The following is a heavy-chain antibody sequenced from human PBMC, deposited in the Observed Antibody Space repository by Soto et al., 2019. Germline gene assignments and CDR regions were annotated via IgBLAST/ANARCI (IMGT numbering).Heavy chain of an antibody. Sequence: QLQLQESGSGLVKPSQTLSLTCAVSGGSISSGGYSWSWIRQPPGKGLEWIGYIYHSGSTYYTPSLKSRVTISVDRSKHQFSLKLISVTAADTAVYYCARELWFGEFFNACDIWGQGTMVTVSS. V-gene: IGHV4-30-2*01. J-gene: IGHJ3*02. CDR2: IYHSGST. CDR1: GGSISSGGYS. CDR3: ARELWFGEFFNACDI. D-gene: IGHD3-10*01.